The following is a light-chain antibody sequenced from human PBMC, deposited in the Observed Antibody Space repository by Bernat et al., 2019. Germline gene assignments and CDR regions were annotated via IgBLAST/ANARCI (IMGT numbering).Light chain of an antibody. J-gene: IGKJ1*01. CDR1: QSISSW. V-gene: IGKV1-5*03. CDR2: KAS. CDR3: QQYNSYPWP. Sequence: DIQMTQSPSTLSASVGDRVTITCRASQSISSWLAWYQQKPGKAPKLLIYKASSLESGVPSRFSGSGSGTEFTLTISSLQPDDLATYYCQQYNSYPWPFGQGTEVEIK.